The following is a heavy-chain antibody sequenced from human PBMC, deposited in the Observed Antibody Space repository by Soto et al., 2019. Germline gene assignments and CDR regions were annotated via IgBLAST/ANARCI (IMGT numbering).Heavy chain of an antibody. V-gene: IGHV4-4*02. CDR3: ARRSRDYDILTGYYTRSPFDY. CDR1: SGSISSSNW. CDR2: IYHSGST. D-gene: IGHD3-9*01. J-gene: IGHJ4*02. Sequence: QVQLQESGPGLVKPSGTLSLTCAVSSGSISSSNWWSWVRQPPGKGLEWIGEIYHSGSTNYNPSLKSRVTISVDTSKNQFSLKLSSVTAADTAVYYCARRSRDYDILTGYYTRSPFDYWGQGTLVTVSS.